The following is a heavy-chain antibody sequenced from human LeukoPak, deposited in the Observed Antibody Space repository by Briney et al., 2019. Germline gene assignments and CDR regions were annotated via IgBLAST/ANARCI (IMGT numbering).Heavy chain of an antibody. CDR1: RFTFSSFW. D-gene: IGHD4-17*01. CDR2: IKQDGSEK. Sequence: PGGSLRLSCAASRFTFSSFWMSWVRQAPGKGLEWVANIKQDGSEKYYVASVKGRFTISRDNAKNSLYLQKNSQRAEDTAVYYCTRPSTVTTQYSWGQGTLVTVSS. CDR3: TRPSTVTTQYS. J-gene: IGHJ4*02. V-gene: IGHV3-7*01.